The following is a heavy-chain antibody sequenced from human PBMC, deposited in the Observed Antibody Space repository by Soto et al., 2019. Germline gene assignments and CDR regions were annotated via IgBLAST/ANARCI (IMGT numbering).Heavy chain of an antibody. CDR2: ISDSGNII. Sequence: QVQLVESGGGLVKPGGSLRLSCAASGFTFSDNYMTWIRQAPGRGLEWVAYISDSGNIIYYADSVQGRFTVSRDNAKNSLYLQTNSLSAEDTAVYYCARRTRGAGWFDPWGQGTLVTVSS. CDR1: GFTFSDNY. D-gene: IGHD6-19*01. CDR3: ARRTRGAGWFDP. J-gene: IGHJ5*02. V-gene: IGHV3-11*01.